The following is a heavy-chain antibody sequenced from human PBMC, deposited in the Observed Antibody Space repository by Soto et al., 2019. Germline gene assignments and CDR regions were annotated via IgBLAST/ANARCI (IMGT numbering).Heavy chain of an antibody. CDR1: GFTFSSYW. CDR2: INSDGYST. V-gene: IGHV3-74*01. J-gene: IGHJ5*02. D-gene: IGHD1-26*01. CDR3: ARVAVGATSWFDP. Sequence: EVQLVESGGGLVQPGGSLRLSCAASGFTFSSYWMLWVRQAPGKGLVWVSRINSDGYSTSYADPVKGRFTISRDNAKNTLYLQMNSLRAEDTAVYYCARVAVGATSWFDPWGQGTLVTGSS.